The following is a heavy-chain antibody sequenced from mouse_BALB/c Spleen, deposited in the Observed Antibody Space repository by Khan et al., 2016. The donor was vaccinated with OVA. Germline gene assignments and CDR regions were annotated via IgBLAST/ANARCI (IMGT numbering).Heavy chain of an antibody. D-gene: IGHD1-2*01. J-gene: IGHJ3*01. CDR1: GYSFTDYY. CDR2: ISPGSGDT. V-gene: IGHV1-76*01. CDR3: ARRNYFGYTFAY. Sequence: VQLQESGAELARPGASVKLSCKASGYSFTDYYINWVKQRTGQGLEWIGEISPGSGDTYYNEKFKGKATLTAEKSSRTAYLQLSILTSEALAVHLCARRNYFGYTFAYWGQGTLVTVSA.